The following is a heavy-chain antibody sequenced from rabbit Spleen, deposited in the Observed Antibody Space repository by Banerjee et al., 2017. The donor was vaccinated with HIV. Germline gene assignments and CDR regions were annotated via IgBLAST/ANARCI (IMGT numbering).Heavy chain of an antibody. J-gene: IGHJ4*01. CDR3: VKEVAGKFTL. D-gene: IGHD4-1*01. CDR1: GSDFSDYG. V-gene: IGHV1S47*01. Sequence: QEQLVESGGGLVQPGGSLKLSCKGSGSDFSDYGMSWVRQAPGKGLEWIGYIDPLFGNTYYAGWVNGRFSITSHNAQNTLYLQLNSLTVADTASYFCVKEVAGKFTLWGQGTLVTVS. CDR2: IDPLFGNT.